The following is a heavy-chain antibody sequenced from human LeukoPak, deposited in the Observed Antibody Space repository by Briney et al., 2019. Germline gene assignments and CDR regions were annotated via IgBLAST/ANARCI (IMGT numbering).Heavy chain of an antibody. V-gene: IGHV3-30*02. J-gene: IGHJ2*01. D-gene: IGHD4-17*01. CDR1: VFTFCSYG. Sequence: PVGCLRLSCASSVFTFCSYGMHSGRQAPGKGLGCVAFIRYDGGNKYYAHSVKGRFTISRDNSMNTLYLHINILRAENTAVNYFAKDAMTTVTTDLYWYFDLWGRGTLVTVSS. CDR2: IRYDGGNK. CDR3: AKDAMTTVTTDLYWYFDL.